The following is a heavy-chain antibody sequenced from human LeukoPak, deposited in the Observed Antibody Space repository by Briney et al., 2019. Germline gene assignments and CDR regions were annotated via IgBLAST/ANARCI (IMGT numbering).Heavy chain of an antibody. D-gene: IGHD6-6*01. CDR1: GYRFTRYW. Sequence: GESLKISCKGSGYRFTRYWIGWVRQMPGKGLEWVGIIYPGDSDTRYSPSFQGQVTISADKSVSTAYLQWSSLKASDTAMYYCARPHGSSLPRVFDYWGQGTLVTVSS. CDR2: IYPGDSDT. J-gene: IGHJ4*02. V-gene: IGHV5-51*01. CDR3: ARPHGSSLPRVFDY.